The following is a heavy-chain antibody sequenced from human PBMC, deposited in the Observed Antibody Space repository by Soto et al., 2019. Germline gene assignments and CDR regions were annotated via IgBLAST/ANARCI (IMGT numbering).Heavy chain of an antibody. CDR1: GYTFTSYG. Sequence: ASVKVSCKASGYTFTSYGISWVRQAPGQGLEWMGWISAYNGNTNYAQKLQGRVTMTTDTSTSTAYMELRSLRSDDTAVYYCARRPSGYSGYDPIEYWGEGTCVILSS. CDR3: ARRPSGYSGYDPIEY. V-gene: IGHV1-18*01. D-gene: IGHD5-12*01. CDR2: ISAYNGNT. J-gene: IGHJ4*02.